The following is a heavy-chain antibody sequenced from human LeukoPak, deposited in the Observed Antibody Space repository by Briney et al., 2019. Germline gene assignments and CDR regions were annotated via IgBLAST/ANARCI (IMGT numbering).Heavy chain of an antibody. CDR2: VIGSGRIT. D-gene: IGHD6-19*01. CDR1: RFMLNSHA. Sequence: GGSMPLSCLPVRFMLNSHAMTWVRPAAGRVREWVGYVIGSGRITYYAESVKGRFTISGDNSKNTLYLQMNSLRDEDTAVYYCAKTTAGNSSGRSPGWPFDYWGQGTLVTVSS. CDR3: AKTTAGNSSGRSPGWPFDY. J-gene: IGHJ4*02. V-gene: IGHV3-23*01.